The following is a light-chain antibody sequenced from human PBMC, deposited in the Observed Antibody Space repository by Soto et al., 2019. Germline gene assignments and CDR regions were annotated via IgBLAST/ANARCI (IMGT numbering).Light chain of an antibody. Sequence: ERVMTQSPGTLSVSPGERATLSCRASQSVGTNLAWYQQKPGQAPRLLIYGASTRATGLPARFSGCGSGTEFNLTISSLQSEDFAIYYCQQYNAWPLTFGGGTKVEIK. J-gene: IGKJ4*01. CDR3: QQYNAWPLT. CDR1: QSVGTN. CDR2: GAS. V-gene: IGKV3-15*01.